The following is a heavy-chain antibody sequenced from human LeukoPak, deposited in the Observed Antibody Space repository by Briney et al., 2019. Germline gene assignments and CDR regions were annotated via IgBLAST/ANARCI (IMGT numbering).Heavy chain of an antibody. CDR2: INPSGGST. CDR1: GYTFTSYY. J-gene: IGHJ6*03. V-gene: IGHV1-46*01. CDR3: ARDRIAAAGTHYYYYYYMDV. Sequence: GASVKVSCKASGYTFTSYYMHWVRQAPGQGLEWMGIINPSGGSTSYAQKFQGRVTMTRDMSTSTVYMELSSLRSEDTAVYYCARDRIAAAGTHYYYYYYMDVWGKGTTVTVSS. D-gene: IGHD6-13*01.